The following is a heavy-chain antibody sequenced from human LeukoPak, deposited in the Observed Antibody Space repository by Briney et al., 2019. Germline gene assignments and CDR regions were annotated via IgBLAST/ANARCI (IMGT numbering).Heavy chain of an antibody. V-gene: IGHV3-23*01. D-gene: IGHD6-19*01. CDR2: ISGSGGST. J-gene: IGHJ6*03. CDR3: ASSIAVAGKVDYYYMDV. CDR1: GFTFSSYA. Sequence: GGSLRLSCAASGFTFSSYAMSWVRQAPGKGLEWVSAISGSGGSTYYADSVKGRFTISRDNSKNTLYLQMGSLRAEDMAVYYCASSIAVAGKVDYYYMDVWGKGTTVTVSS.